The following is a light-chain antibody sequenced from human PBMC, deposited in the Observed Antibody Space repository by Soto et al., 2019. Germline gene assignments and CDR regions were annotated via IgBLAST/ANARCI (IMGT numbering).Light chain of an antibody. CDR1: QSVSSSY. CDR3: QQRSKWPPIT. V-gene: IGKV3D-20*02. CDR2: GAS. Sequence: EIVLTQSPGTLSLSPGERATLSCRASQSVSSSYLAWYQQKPGQAPRLLIYGASSRATGIPARFSGGGPGTDFTLTIDNLEPEDFAIYYCQQRSKWPPITFGQGTRLEIK. J-gene: IGKJ5*01.